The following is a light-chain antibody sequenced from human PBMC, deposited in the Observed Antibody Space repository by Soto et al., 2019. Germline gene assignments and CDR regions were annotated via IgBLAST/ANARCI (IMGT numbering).Light chain of an antibody. V-gene: IGKV3-15*01. Sequence: ETVMTQSPATLSVSPGGRATLSCRASQSVDSTLAWYQQKPGQAPRLLIHSASARAPGFSARFSASGSGTEFTLTLRSLQAEDFAVYYFQQYNNWPLTVGQGTKVEI. CDR3: QQYNNWPLT. CDR2: SAS. CDR1: QSVDST. J-gene: IGKJ1*01.